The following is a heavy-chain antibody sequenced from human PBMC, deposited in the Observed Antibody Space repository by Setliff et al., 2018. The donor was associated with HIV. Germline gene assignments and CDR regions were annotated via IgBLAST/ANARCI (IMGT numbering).Heavy chain of an antibody. D-gene: IGHD5-12*01. J-gene: IGHJ4*02. CDR3: ARGPSTMEGDYFDY. Sequence: ASLKVSCKASGYTFTSYGISWVRQAPGQGLEWMGWISTYNGNTNYAQKFQGRVTMTTDTSTSTAYMELRSLKSDDTAVYYCARGPSTMEGDYFDYWGQGTLVTVSS. V-gene: IGHV1-18*01. CDR1: GYTFTSYG. CDR2: ISTYNGNT.